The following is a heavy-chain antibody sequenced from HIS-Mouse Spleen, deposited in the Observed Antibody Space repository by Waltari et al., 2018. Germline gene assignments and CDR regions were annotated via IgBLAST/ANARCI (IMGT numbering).Heavy chain of an antibody. D-gene: IGHD6-13*01. CDR3: ASIAAADAFDI. CDR2: ISRSGSTK. Sequence: QVQLVESGGGLVKPGGSLRLSCAASGFTFSDYYMSWIRQAPGKGLEWVSYISRSGSTKYNADSVKGRLTISRDNAKNSLYLQMNSLRAEDTAVYYCASIAAADAFDIWGQGTMVTVSS. V-gene: IGHV3-11*01. CDR1: GFTFSDYY. J-gene: IGHJ3*02.